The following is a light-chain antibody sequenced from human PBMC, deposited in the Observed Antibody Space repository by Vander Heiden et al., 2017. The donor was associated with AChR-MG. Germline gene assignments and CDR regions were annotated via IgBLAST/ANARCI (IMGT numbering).Light chain of an antibody. CDR3: CSYTSGTTLV. Sequence: QSALTQPASVSGSPGQSITISCTGTTSDIGGYDYVSWYQHHPGMAPQLMIFDVNNRPSGVSNRFSASKSGNTASLTISGLQAEDEGDYYCCSYTSGTTLVFGGGTKLTVL. CDR1: TSDIGGYDY. CDR2: DVN. V-gene: IGLV2-14*03. J-gene: IGLJ3*02.